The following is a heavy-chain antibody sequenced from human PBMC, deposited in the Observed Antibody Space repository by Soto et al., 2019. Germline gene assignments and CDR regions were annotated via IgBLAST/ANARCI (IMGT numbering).Heavy chain of an antibody. J-gene: IGHJ5*02. V-gene: IGHV4-61*08. D-gene: IGHD2-8*01. CDR3: PRGVIVPPNYYDP. Sequence: SLTCTVSGGSIDSGDYYWSWIRQPPGQGLEWIVYVYYSGTTNYNPFLKSRVTLSLDKSKNQFSLQMNSLTAADTAVYYCPRGVIVPPNYYDPWVEGTLVTVSS. CDR2: VYYSGTT. CDR1: GGSIDSGDYY.